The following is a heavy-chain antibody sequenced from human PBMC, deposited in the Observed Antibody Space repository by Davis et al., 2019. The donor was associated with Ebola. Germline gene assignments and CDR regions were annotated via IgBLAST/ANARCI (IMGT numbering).Heavy chain of an antibody. J-gene: IGHJ4*02. V-gene: IGHV4-59*11. CDR2: IYYSGST. CDR1: GGSTSSHY. Sequence: PSETLSLTCTVSGGSTSSHYWSWIRQPPGKGLEWIGYIYYSGSTNYNPSLKSRVTISVDTSKNQFSLKLSSVTAADTAVYYCARWVEYSSSSWEVGSFDYWGQGTLVTVSS. D-gene: IGHD6-6*01. CDR3: ARWVEYSSSSWEVGSFDY.